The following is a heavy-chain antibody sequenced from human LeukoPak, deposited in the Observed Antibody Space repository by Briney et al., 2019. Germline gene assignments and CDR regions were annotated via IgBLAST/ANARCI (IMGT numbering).Heavy chain of an antibody. CDR3: AMGDSSGWYFDY. CDR1: GSTFDDHG. V-gene: IGHV3-20*04. CDR2: INWNGGST. J-gene: IGHJ4*02. D-gene: IGHD6-19*01. Sequence: GGSLRLSCAASGSTFDDHGMSWVRQVPGKGLEWVAGINWNGGSTGYADSVKGRFTISRDNAKNSLFLQMNSLRAEDTALYYCAMGDSSGWYFDYWGQGILVTVSS.